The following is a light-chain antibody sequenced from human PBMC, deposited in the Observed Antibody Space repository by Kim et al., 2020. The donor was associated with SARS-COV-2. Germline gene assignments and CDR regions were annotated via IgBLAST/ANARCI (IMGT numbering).Light chain of an antibody. J-gene: IGLJ3*02. CDR3: AAWDDSRSGWV. Sequence: QSVLTQQPSASGTPGQRVSISCSGSSSNIGTNYVFWYQQLPGTAPKLLIYASDQRPSGVPDRFSGSKSGTTASLAIIGLRSEDEAVYYCAAWDDSRSGWVFGGGTKVTVL. V-gene: IGLV1-47*02. CDR2: ASD. CDR1: SSNIGTNY.